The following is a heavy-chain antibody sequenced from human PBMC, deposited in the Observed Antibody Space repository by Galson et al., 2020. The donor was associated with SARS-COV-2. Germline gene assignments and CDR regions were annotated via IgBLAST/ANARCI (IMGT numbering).Heavy chain of an antibody. CDR1: GGSFSGYY. V-gene: IGHV4-34*01. D-gene: IGHD5-18*01. CDR3: ARGVQGVHTAIVTYYYYYGMDV. CDR2: INNSGST. Sequence: ETSETLSLTCAVYGGSFSGYYWSWICQPPGKGLEWIGEINNSGSTNSNPYLKSRVTITVDTSKNQFSLKLSSVTAADTAVYYYARGVQGVHTAIVTYYYYYGMDVWGQGTTVTVSS. J-gene: IGHJ6*02.